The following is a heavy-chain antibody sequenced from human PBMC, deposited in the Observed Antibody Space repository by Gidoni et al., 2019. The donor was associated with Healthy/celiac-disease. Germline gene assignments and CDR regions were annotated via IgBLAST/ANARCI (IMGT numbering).Heavy chain of an antibody. V-gene: IGHV3-11*01. CDR1: GFTFSDYY. CDR2: ISSSGSTI. CDR3: ARDYDFWSGYYTGEPSGYYYGMDV. D-gene: IGHD3-3*01. J-gene: IGHJ6*02. Sequence: QVQLVESGGGLVKPGGSLRLSCAASGFTFSDYYMSWLRQAPGKGLEWVSYISSSGSTIYYADSVKGRFTISRDNAKNSLYLQMNSLRAEDTAVYYCARDYDFWSGYYTGEPSGYYYGMDVWGQGTTVTVSS.